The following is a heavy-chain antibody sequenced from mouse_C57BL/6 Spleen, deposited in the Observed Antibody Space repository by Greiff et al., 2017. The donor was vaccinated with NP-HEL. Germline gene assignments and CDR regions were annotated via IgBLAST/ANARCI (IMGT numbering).Heavy chain of an antibody. J-gene: IGHJ1*03. CDR1: GYSFTGYF. CDR2: INPYNGDT. Sequence: VQLQQSGPELVKPGDSVKISCKASGYSFTGYFMNWVMQSHGKSLEWIGRINPYNGDTFYNQKFKGKATLTVDKSSSTAHMELRSLTSEDSAVYYCARAYYYGSSFYWYFDVWGTGTTVTVSS. CDR3: ARAYYYGSSFYWYFDV. V-gene: IGHV1-20*01. D-gene: IGHD1-1*01.